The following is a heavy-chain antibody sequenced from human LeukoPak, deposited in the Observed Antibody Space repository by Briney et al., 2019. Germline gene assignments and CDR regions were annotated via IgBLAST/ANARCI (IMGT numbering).Heavy chain of an antibody. CDR1: GYTFTSYG. CDR2: ISAYNGNT. CDR3: ARDRRGYDPPDV. J-gene: IGHJ6*02. D-gene: IGHD5-12*01. V-gene: IGHV1-18*01. Sequence: ASVKVSCKASGYTFTSYGISWVRQAPGQGLEWMGWISAYNGNTNYAQKLQGRVTMTTDTSTSTAYMELSRLRSDDTAVYYCARDRRGYDPPDVWGQGTTVTVSS.